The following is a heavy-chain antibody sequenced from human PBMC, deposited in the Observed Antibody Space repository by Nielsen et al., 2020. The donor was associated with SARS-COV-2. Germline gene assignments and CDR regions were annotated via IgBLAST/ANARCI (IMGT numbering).Heavy chain of an antibody. D-gene: IGHD6-13*01. Sequence: WLRQPPGKGLEWVAVISYDGSNKYYADSVKGRFTISRDNSKNTLYLQMNSLRAEDTAVYYCAKDLRSSSWGRYYYYYGMDVWGQGTTVTVSS. CDR3: AKDLRSSSWGRYYYYYGMDV. CDR2: ISYDGSNK. J-gene: IGHJ6*02. V-gene: IGHV3-30*18.